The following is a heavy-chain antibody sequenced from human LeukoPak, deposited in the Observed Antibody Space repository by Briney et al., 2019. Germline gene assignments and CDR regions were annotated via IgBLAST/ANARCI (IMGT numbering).Heavy chain of an antibody. CDR2: IYYSGST. Sequence: SETLSLTCTVSGGSISSYYWTWIRQPPGKGLEWIGYIYYSGSTNYNPSLKSRVTISVDTSKNQFSLKLSSVTAADTAVYYCARSGVYCSSTSCYSLPGADYYYYYGMDVWGQGTTVIVSS. J-gene: IGHJ6*02. CDR3: ARSGVYCSSTSCYSLPGADYYYYYGMDV. CDR1: GGSISSYY. V-gene: IGHV4-59*01. D-gene: IGHD2-2*02.